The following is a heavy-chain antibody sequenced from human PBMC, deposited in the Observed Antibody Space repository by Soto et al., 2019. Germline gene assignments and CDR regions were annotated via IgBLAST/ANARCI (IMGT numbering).Heavy chain of an antibody. V-gene: IGHV4-30-4*01. J-gene: IGHJ4*02. CDR1: GGSINSGDYY. CDR3: ARIGLTTALL. Sequence: QVQLQESGPGLVKPSQTLSLTCTVSGGSINSGDYYWSWIRQPPGKGLEWIGYIYYSGSTYYNPPLGSRVTISIDPSKHHFFLNLSSVTAADTAVYYCARIGLTTALLWGQGTLVTVSS. CDR2: IYYSGST. D-gene: IGHD4-17*01.